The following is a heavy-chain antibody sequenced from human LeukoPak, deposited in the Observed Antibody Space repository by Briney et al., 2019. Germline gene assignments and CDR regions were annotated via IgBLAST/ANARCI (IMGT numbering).Heavy chain of an antibody. J-gene: IGHJ4*02. CDR2: ISSSSSYI. V-gene: IGHV3-21*01. Sequence: GGSLRLSCAASGFTFSNYSMNGFGQPPGKGLEWVSSISSSSSYIYYADSVKGRFTISRDNAKNSLYLQMNSLRAEDTAVYYCARGGHFYDYWSQGTLVTVSS. CDR3: ARGGHFYDY. CDR1: GFTFSNYS.